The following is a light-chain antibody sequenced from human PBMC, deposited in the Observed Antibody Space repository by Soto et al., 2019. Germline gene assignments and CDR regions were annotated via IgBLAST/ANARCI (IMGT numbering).Light chain of an antibody. J-gene: IGLJ1*01. Sequence: QSVLTRPPSASGSPGQSVTISCTGTSSDVGGYNYVSWYQQQPGKAPKLMIYEVSKRPSGVPDRFSGSKSGNTASLTVSGLQAEDEADYYCNSYGGSNNFVFGTGTKVTVL. CDR1: SSDVGGYNY. CDR3: NSYGGSNNFV. CDR2: EVS. V-gene: IGLV2-8*01.